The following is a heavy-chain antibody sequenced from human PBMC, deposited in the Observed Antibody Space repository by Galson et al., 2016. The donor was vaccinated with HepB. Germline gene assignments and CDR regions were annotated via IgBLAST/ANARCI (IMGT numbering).Heavy chain of an antibody. D-gene: IGHD5-18*01. CDR2: ISSRSSYI. Sequence: SISSRSSYIYYAASVRGRFPISRDNAKKSLFLQMNSLRAEDTAVYYCARVLVTAMAPSDYWGQGTLVTVSS. V-gene: IGHV3-21*01. J-gene: IGHJ4*02. CDR3: ARVLVTAMAPSDY.